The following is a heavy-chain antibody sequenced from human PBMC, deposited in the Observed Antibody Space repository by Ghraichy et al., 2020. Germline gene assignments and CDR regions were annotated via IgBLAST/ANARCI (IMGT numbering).Heavy chain of an antibody. J-gene: IGHJ4*02. CDR3: ANWLVTGGFDY. Sequence: GGSLRLSCAASGLTFSSYGMHWVRQAPGKGLEWVAVISYDGSNKYYADSVKGRFTISRDNSKNTLYLQMNSLRAEDTAVYYCANWLVTGGFDYWGQGTLVTVSS. V-gene: IGHV3-30*18. CDR1: GLTFSSYG. D-gene: IGHD6-19*01. CDR2: ISYDGSNK.